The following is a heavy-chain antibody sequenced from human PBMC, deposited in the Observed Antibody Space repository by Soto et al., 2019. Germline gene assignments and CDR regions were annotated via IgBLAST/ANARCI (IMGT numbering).Heavy chain of an antibody. CDR2: ISSSSYI. J-gene: IGHJ3*02. CDR1: GFTFSSYS. D-gene: IGHD3-3*01. V-gene: IGHV3-21*01. Sequence: GGSLRLSCAASGFTFSSYSMNWVHQAPGKGLEWVSSISSSSYIYYADSVKGRFTISRDNAKNSLYLQMNSLRAEDTAVYYCARESRITIFGVVISAFDIWGQGTMVTVSS. CDR3: ARESRITIFGVVISAFDI.